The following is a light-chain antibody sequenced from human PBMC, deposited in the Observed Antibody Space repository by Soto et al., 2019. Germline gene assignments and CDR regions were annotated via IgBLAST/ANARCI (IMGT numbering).Light chain of an antibody. CDR1: QSFNSIY. CDR3: HQYDSWT. V-gene: IGKV3-20*01. CDR2: GAS. J-gene: IGKJ1*01. Sequence: EIVLTQSPGTLSLSPGERATLSCRASQSFNSIYLAWYQQKTGQAPRLLIYGASSRATGIPVRFSGSGSGTDFTLTISRLEPEDFAVYYCHQYDSWTFGQGTKVDIK.